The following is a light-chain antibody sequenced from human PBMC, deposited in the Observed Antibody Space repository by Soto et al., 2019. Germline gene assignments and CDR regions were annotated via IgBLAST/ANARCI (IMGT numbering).Light chain of an antibody. Sequence: SYELTQPPSVSVSPGQTATMTCSGDKLGGKYVCWYQQKPGQSPVLVLYDDTKRPSGIPERFSGSNSGNTATLTISGTQPMDEADYYCQAWDNSVVFGGGTKVTVL. CDR3: QAWDNSVV. CDR2: DDT. J-gene: IGLJ2*01. CDR1: KLGGKY. V-gene: IGLV3-1*01.